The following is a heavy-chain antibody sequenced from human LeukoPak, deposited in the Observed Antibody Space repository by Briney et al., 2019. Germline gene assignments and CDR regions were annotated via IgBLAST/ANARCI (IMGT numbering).Heavy chain of an antibody. CDR2: ISYDGSNK. D-gene: IGHD3-22*01. J-gene: IGHJ4*02. CDR1: GFTFSSYG. CDR3: AKADSSGYPSYLDY. Sequence: GGSLRLSCAASGFTFSSYGMHWVRQAPGKGLEWVAVISYDGSNKYHADSVKGRFTISRDNSKNTLYLQMNSLRAEDTAVYYCAKADSSGYPSYLDYWGQGTLVTVSS. V-gene: IGHV3-30*18.